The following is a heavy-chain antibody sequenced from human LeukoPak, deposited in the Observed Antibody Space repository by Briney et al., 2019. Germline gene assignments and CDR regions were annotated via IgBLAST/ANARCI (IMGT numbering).Heavy chain of an antibody. D-gene: IGHD2-2*01. CDR1: GGSFSVYY. CDR2: INHSGST. J-gene: IGHJ5*02. V-gene: IGHV4-34*01. CDR3: ARGRPAHVVPAALFVDP. Sequence: SETLSLTCAVYGGSFSVYYWSWIRQPPGKGLEWIGEINHSGSTNYNPSLKSRVTISVDTSKNQFSLKLSSVTAADTAVYYCARGRPAHVVPAALFVDPWGQGTLVTVSS.